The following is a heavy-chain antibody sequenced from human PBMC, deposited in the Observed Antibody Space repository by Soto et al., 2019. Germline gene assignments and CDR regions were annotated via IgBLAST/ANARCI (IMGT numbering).Heavy chain of an antibody. CDR2: ISGSGNYT. Sequence: GGSLRLSCAASGFTFSTYSMNWVRQAPGEGLEWVSSISGSGNYTHYADFLRGRFTISRDNAKTSLYLQMNSLRAEDTAVYYCAREGINNYNEYYFDSWGQGTVVTVSS. D-gene: IGHD4-4*01. CDR3: AREGINNYNEYYFDS. J-gene: IGHJ4*02. CDR1: GFTFSTYS. V-gene: IGHV3-21*01.